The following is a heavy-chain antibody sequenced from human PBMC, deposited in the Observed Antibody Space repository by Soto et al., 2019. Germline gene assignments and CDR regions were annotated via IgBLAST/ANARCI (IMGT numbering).Heavy chain of an antibody. CDR2: VNRDGSST. V-gene: IGHV3-74*01. D-gene: IGHD1-1*01. CDR1: GFTFSSYW. J-gene: IGHJ6*02. Sequence: EVQLVESGGGVVQPGGSLRLSCAASGFTFSSYWMHWVRQAPGKGLVWVSRVNRDGSSTNSADSVQGRFTIATDNAKNTVYLQMNSLRVEDTSVYYCARVMENNSAMDVWGQGTTVTVSS. CDR3: ARVMENNSAMDV.